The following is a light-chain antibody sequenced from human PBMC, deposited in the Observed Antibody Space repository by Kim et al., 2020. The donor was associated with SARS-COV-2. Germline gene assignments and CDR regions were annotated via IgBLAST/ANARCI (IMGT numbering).Light chain of an antibody. CDR3: RLYGLS. CDR2: GPA. V-gene: IGKV3-20*01. CDR1: QTVSSSY. Sequence: LSLSPGETATLSCRASQTVSSSYLAWYQQKPGQAPRLLIYGPAIRATGIPDRCSGSGSGTDFTLAISRLEPEDFAVYYCRLYGLSFGGGTKVDIK. J-gene: IGKJ4*01.